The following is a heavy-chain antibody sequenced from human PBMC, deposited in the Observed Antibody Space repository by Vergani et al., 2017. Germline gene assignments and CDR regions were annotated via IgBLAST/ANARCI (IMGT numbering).Heavy chain of an antibody. D-gene: IGHD3-22*01. J-gene: IGHJ4*02. CDR3: ARVLNGYDSCGSLGN. CDR1: GYTFTRYA. V-gene: IGHV7-4-1*02. Sequence: QVQLVQSGSELKKPGASVKISCKASGYTFTRYAINWVRPAPGQGLEWMGWINTTTGNPTYAQGFTGRFVFSLDTSVTAAYLQINSLKAEDSALYYCARVLNGYDSCGSLGNWGQGTLLTVSS. CDR2: INTTTGNP.